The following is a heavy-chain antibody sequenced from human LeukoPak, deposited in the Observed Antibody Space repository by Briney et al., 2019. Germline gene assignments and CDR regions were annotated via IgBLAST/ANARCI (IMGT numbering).Heavy chain of an antibody. CDR1: GLTFSDYY. CDR3: ASGGYSSSWYEGYFQH. D-gene: IGHD6-13*01. J-gene: IGHJ1*01. CDR2: ISYSGNTV. V-gene: IGHV3-11*04. Sequence: GSLRLSCAASGLTFSDYYMSWIRQAPGKGLEWLSYISYSGNTVYYADSVKGRFTVSRDNAKNSLFLQMKSLRAEDTAVYYCASGGYSSSWYEGYFQHWGQGTLVTVAS.